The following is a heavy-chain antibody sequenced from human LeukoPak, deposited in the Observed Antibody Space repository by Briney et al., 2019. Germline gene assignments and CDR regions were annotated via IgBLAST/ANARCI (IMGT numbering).Heavy chain of an antibody. D-gene: IGHD3-22*01. Sequence: GGSLRLSCAVSGFTLTNHAVSWVRQAPGKGLEWVSVIYSGGSTYYADSVKGRFTISRDNSKNTLYLQMNSLRAEDTAVYYCARDHSSGYYYFWYWGQGTLVTVSS. CDR1: GFTLTNHA. J-gene: IGHJ4*02. CDR2: IYSGGST. CDR3: ARDHSSGYYYFWY. V-gene: IGHV3-53*01.